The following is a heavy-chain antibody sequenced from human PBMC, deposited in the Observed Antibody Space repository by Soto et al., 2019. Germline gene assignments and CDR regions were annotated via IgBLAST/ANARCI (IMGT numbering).Heavy chain of an antibody. Sequence: GGSLRLSCAASGFTFSEAWMNWVRQAPGKGLEWVGRIKSKTDGGTTDYGAPVKGRFSVSRDDSKNTLYLQMNSLKTEDTAVYYCTSYSASAVRYWGQGTVVTVSS. CDR2: IKSKTDGGTT. D-gene: IGHD3-16*01. V-gene: IGHV3-15*07. CDR1: GFTFSEAW. J-gene: IGHJ4*02. CDR3: TSYSASAVRY.